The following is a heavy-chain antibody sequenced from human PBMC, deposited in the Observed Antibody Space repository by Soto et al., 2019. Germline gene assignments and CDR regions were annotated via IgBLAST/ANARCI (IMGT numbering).Heavy chain of an antibody. Sequence: QVQLQQWGAGLLKPSETLSLTCAVYGGSFSGYYWSWIRQPPGKGLEWIGEINHSGSTNYNPSLKSQVIISVDTSKNQFSLKLSSVTAADTAVYYCARLDDYIWGSYRPLRRFDPWGQGTLVTVSS. J-gene: IGHJ5*02. CDR2: INHSGST. CDR1: GGSFSGYY. V-gene: IGHV4-34*01. CDR3: ARLDDYIWGSYRPLRRFDP. D-gene: IGHD3-16*02.